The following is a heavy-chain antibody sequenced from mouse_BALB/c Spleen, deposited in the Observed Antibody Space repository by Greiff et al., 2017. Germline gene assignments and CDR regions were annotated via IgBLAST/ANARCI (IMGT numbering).Heavy chain of an antibody. J-gene: IGHJ3*01. CDR2: ISSGSSTI. Sequence: EVQLVESGGGLVQPGGSRKLSCAASGFTFSSFGMHWVRQAPEKGLEWVAYISSGSSTIYYADTVKGRFTISRDNPKNTLFLQMTSLRSEDTAMYYCARESPFAYWGQGTLVTVSA. V-gene: IGHV5-17*02. D-gene: IGHD1-3*01. CDR3: ARESPFAY. CDR1: GFTFSSFG.